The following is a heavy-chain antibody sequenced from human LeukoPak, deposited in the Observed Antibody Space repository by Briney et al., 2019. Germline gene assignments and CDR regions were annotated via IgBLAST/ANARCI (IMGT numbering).Heavy chain of an antibody. V-gene: IGHV3-23*01. J-gene: IGHJ4*02. D-gene: IGHD1-26*01. CDR2: ISGSGDNT. CDR3: ARRGSYFGGFDY. Sequence: GGSLRLSCAASGFPFSTYAMSWVRQAPGKGLEWVSAISGSGDNTNYGDSVQGRFTISRDNSKNRLYLQMNSLRVEDTAVYYCARRGSYFGGFDYWGQGTLVSVPS. CDR1: GFPFSTYA.